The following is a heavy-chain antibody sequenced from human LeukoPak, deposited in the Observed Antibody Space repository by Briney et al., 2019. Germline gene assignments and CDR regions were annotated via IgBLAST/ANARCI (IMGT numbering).Heavy chain of an antibody. Sequence: SETLSLTCTVSRGSISSHYWSWIRQPPGKGLEWIGYIYYSGSTNYNPSLKSRVTISVDTSKNQFSLKLSSVTAPDTAVYYCASAFWSGYYRGSIWFDPWGQGTLVTVSS. D-gene: IGHD3-3*01. CDR1: RGSISSHY. V-gene: IGHV4-59*11. J-gene: IGHJ5*02. CDR2: IYYSGST. CDR3: ASAFWSGYYRGSIWFDP.